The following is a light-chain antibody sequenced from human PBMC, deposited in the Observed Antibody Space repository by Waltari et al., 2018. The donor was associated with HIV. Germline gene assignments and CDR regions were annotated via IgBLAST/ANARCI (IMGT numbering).Light chain of an antibody. Sequence: QSVLTQPPSASRTPGQRVTISCSGSSSNIGSNYVNWYRHLPGTAPELLMYRTNQRPAGVPDRFSASKSGTSASLAITGPQSEDEAHYYCAAWDDSLSRPVFGGGTRLTVL. J-gene: IGLJ3*02. CDR2: RTN. CDR3: AAWDDSLSRPV. V-gene: IGLV1-47*01. CDR1: SSNIGSNY.